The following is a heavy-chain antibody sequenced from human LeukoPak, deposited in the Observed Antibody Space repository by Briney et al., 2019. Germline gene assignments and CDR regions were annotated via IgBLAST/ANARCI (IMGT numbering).Heavy chain of an antibody. J-gene: IGHJ4*02. CDR2: IYYSGST. Sequence: SETLSLTCTVSGGSISSYYWSWIRQLPGKGLEWIGYIYYSGSTNYNPSLKSRVTISVDTSKNQFSLKLSSVTAADTAVYYCARVMKVRGVINFDYWGQGTLVTVSS. D-gene: IGHD3-10*01. V-gene: IGHV4-59*01. CDR1: GGSISSYY. CDR3: ARVMKVRGVINFDY.